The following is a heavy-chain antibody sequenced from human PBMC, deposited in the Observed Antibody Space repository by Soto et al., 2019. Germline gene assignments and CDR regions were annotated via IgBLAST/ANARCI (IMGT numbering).Heavy chain of an antibody. CDR1: GGTFSSYA. V-gene: IGHV1-69*12. Sequence: QVQLVQSGAEVKKPGSSVKVSCKASGGTFSSYAISWVRQAPGQGLEWMGGIIPIFGTANYAQKFQGRVTITADESTSTAYMELSSLRSEDKAVYYGAGYVMAGDCTNGVCLPLGMDVWGEGTTVTVSS. CDR3: AGYVMAGDCTNGVCLPLGMDV. J-gene: IGHJ6*04. CDR2: IIPIFGTA. D-gene: IGHD2-8*01.